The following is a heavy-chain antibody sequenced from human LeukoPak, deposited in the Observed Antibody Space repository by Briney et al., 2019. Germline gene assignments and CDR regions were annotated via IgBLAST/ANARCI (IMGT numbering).Heavy chain of an antibody. CDR3: ARQPARYYDFWSGYYRYFQH. V-gene: IGHV3-23*01. D-gene: IGHD3-3*01. J-gene: IGHJ1*01. Sequence: GGSLRLSCAASGFTFSSYAMSWVRQAPGKGLEWVSAISGSGDSTFYADSVKGRFTISRDNSKNTLYLQMNSLRAEDTAVYYCARQPARYYDFWSGYYRYFQHWGQGTLVTVSS. CDR1: GFTFSSYA. CDR2: ISGSGDST.